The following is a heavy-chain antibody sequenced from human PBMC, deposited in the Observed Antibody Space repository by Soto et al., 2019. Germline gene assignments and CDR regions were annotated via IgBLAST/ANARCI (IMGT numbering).Heavy chain of an antibody. Sequence: SETLSLTCTVSGGSISSYYWSWIRQPPGKGQEWIGYIYYSGSTNYNPSLKSRVTISVDTSKNQFSLKLSSVTAADTAVYYCARHWSNYADNWFDPWGQGTLVTVSS. CDR2: IYYSGST. CDR1: GGSISSYY. CDR3: ARHWSNYADNWFDP. V-gene: IGHV4-59*08. D-gene: IGHD4-4*01. J-gene: IGHJ5*02.